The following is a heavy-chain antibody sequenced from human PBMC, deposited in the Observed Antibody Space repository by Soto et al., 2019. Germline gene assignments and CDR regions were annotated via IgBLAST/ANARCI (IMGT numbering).Heavy chain of an antibody. V-gene: IGHV3-23*01. CDR2: ITGSGGDT. CDR3: AKGSASGSPYYFDY. J-gene: IGHJ4*01. D-gene: IGHD6-25*01. Sequence: GKGLEWVSAITGSGGDTYHADSVKGRFTISRDNSMSTLYLQMNTLRAEDAAVYFCAKGSASGSPYYFDYWGHGTLVTVSS.